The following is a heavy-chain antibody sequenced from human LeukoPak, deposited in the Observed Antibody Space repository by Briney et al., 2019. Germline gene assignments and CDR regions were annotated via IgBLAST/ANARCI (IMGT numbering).Heavy chain of an antibody. V-gene: IGHV1-24*01. D-gene: IGHD6-19*01. CDR1: GYTLTELS. J-gene: IGHJ4*02. CDR3: ATDRLYSSGWGYYFDY. CDR2: FDPEDGET. Sequence: GASVKVSCKVSGYTLTELSMHWVRQAPGKGLEWMGGFDPEDGETIYAQKFQGRVTMTEDTSTDTAYMELSSLRSEDTAVYYCATDRLYSSGWGYYFDYWGQGTLVTASS.